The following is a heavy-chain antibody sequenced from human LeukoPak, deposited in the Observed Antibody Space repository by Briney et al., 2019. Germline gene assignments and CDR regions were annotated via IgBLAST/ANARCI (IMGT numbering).Heavy chain of an antibody. CDR1: GGSFSGYY. V-gene: IGHV4-4*07. CDR3: ARDLPYYYDSSGYQYYFDY. J-gene: IGHJ4*02. Sequence: PSETLSLTCAVYGGSFSGYYWSWIRQPAGKGLEWIGRIYTSGSTNYNPSLKSRVTMSVDTSKNQFSPKLSSVTAADTAVYYCARDLPYYYDSSGYQYYFDYWGQGTLVTVSS. D-gene: IGHD3-22*01. CDR2: IYTSGST.